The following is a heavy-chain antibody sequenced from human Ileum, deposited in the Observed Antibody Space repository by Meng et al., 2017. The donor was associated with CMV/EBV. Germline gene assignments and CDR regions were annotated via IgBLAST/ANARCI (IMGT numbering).Heavy chain of an antibody. J-gene: IGHJ6*01. CDR1: GYPFIGYY. CDR2: INPNSGGT. CDR3: SRGEVTMDV. D-gene: IGHD4-23*01. V-gene: IGHV1-2*02. Sequence: ASVKVSCKTSGYPFIGYYIHWVRQAPGQGLEWMGWINPNSGGTKYAQKVQGRVTMTGDTSTSTVYMELSRLKYDDTAIYYCSRGEVTMDVWGQGTTDTVSS.